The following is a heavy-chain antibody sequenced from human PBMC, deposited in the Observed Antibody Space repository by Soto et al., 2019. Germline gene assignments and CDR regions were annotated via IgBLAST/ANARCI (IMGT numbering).Heavy chain of an antibody. CDR2: ISSSGDTI. Sequence: PVGSLRLSCSASGFTFSGYEMFWVRQAPGKGLEWVSYISSSGDTIYYADSVKGRFTISRDNVKNSLFLQMNSLRAEDTAVYYCAREYCSGSSCYSGFDPWGQGTLVTVSS. CDR1: GFTFSGYE. D-gene: IGHD2-15*01. V-gene: IGHV3-48*03. J-gene: IGHJ5*02. CDR3: AREYCSGSSCYSGFDP.